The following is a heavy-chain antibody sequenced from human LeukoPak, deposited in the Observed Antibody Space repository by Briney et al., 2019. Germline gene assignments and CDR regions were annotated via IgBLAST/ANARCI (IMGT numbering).Heavy chain of an antibody. CDR3: ARDSPFEWDVFGDSFDI. Sequence: PSETLSLTCAVSGGSITSANWWSWVRQSPGKGLEWIGEIYHTGNTNYNPSLNSRVSISLDTSKNQFSLKMTSVTAADTAVYYCARDSPFEWDVFGDSFDIWGQGTVVTVSS. CDR2: IYHTGNT. V-gene: IGHV4-4*02. D-gene: IGHD1-26*01. CDR1: GGSITSANW. J-gene: IGHJ3*02.